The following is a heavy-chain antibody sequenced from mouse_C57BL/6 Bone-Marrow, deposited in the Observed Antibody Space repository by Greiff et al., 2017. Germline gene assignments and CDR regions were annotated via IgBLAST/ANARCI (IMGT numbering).Heavy chain of an antibody. D-gene: IGHD1-1*01. V-gene: IGHV1-81*01. CDR1: GYTFTSYG. J-gene: IGHJ3*01. CDR2: IYPRSGNT. Sequence: VQLQQSGAELARPGASVKVSCKASGYTFTSYGISWVKQRTGQGLEWIGKIYPRSGNTYYNEKFKGKATLTVDKSSSTAYMGLRSLTSEDSAVYVCARCAGYYGFAYWGQGTLVTVSA. CDR3: ARCAGYYGFAY.